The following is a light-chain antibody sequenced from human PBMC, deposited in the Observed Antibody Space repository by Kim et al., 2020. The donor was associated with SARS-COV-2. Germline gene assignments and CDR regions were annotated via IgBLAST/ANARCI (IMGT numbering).Light chain of an antibody. J-gene: IGKJ4*01. CDR2: AAS. Sequence: AYVGDRVTITCRASQDISSWLAWYQQKPEKAPKSLIYAASNLQSGVPSRFSGSGYGTDFTLTISSLQPEDFATYYCQQYNSYPLTFGGGTKVDIK. V-gene: IGKV1D-16*01. CDR1: QDISSW. CDR3: QQYNSYPLT.